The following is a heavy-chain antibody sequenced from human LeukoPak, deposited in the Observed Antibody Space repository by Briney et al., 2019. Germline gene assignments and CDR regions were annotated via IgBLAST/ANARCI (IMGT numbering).Heavy chain of an antibody. D-gene: IGHD3-10*01. CDR1: GGSISSSSYY. J-gene: IGHJ4*02. CDR2: IYYSEST. Sequence: SETLSVTCTVSGGSISSSSYYWGWIRQPPGKGLEWIGNIYYSESTYYNPSRKSRVTISVDTSKNHFSVTLSPVTAADTAVYYRARHGYGSGSYSFDYWGQGTLLTVSS. V-gene: IGHV4-39*01. CDR3: ARHGYGSGSYSFDY.